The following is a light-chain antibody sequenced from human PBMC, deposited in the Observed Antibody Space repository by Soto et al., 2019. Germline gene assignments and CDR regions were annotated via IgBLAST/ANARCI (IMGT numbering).Light chain of an antibody. CDR3: CSYAGSATWV. J-gene: IGLJ3*02. CDR1: SSDVGGYEH. V-gene: IGLV2-11*01. Sequence: QSALTQPRSVSGSPGQSVTISCTGISSDVGGYEHVSWYQQDQGKAPQLMIYDVNKRPSGVPDRFSGSKSGNTASLTISGLQAEDETDYYCCSYAGSATWVFGGRTKLTVL. CDR2: DVN.